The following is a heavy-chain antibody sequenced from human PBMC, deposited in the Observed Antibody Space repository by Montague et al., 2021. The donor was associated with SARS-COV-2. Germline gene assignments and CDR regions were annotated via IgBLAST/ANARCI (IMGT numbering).Heavy chain of an antibody. CDR3: ARGMIRGVTTPFDY. CDR2: IYYSGTT. V-gene: IGHV4-59*04. Sequence: SETLSLTCTVSGGSITGYYWSWLRWSPGEELEWIGNIYYSGTTYYNPSLQSRGAISVDTSKNHLSLRLSSVTAADTAVYFCARGMIRGVTTPFDYWGQGSQVTVSS. D-gene: IGHD3-10*01. J-gene: IGHJ4*02. CDR1: GGSITGYY.